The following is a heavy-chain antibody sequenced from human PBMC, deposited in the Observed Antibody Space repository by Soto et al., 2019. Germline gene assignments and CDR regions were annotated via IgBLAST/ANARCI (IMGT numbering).Heavy chain of an antibody. D-gene: IGHD3-16*01. CDR2: IYHSGST. CDR1: GGSISSSHW. V-gene: IGHV4-4*02. J-gene: IGHJ4*02. CDR3: ASSGGGEDY. Sequence: QVQLQESGPGLVKPSGTLSLSCAVSGGSISSSHWWTWVRQPPGKGLEWIGEIYHSGSTNYNPSPKSRVPISVDPARNQVSLNLRSVAAADPAVFFCASSGGGEDYWGQGILVTVSS.